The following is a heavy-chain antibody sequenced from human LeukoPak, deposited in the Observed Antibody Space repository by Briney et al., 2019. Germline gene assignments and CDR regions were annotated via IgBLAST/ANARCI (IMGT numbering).Heavy chain of an antibody. CDR2: IYYSGNT. CDR1: GGSISSSSYY. J-gene: IGHJ3*02. D-gene: IGHD5-24*01. V-gene: IGHV4-39*02. CDR3: ARYGLLNLSEMNGFDI. Sequence: SQTLSLTCTVSGGSISSSSYYWGWVRQPPGRGLEWIGSIYYSGNTYYNPSLKSQIPITLNSSNNHYSLTLRSVPATPPAMSFCARYGLLNLSEMNGFDIWGQGRMASVS.